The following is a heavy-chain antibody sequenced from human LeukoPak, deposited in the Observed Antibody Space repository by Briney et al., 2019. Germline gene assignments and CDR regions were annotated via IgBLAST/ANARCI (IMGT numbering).Heavy chain of an antibody. Sequence: SETLSLTCTVSGGSIGSYYWSWIRQPAGKGLEWIGRIYASGNANYHPSLKSQVTMSVNTSKNQLSLNLTSVTAADTAVYYCARGDYPMDVWGQGTTVTVSS. J-gene: IGHJ6*02. D-gene: IGHD4/OR15-4a*01. CDR2: IYASGNA. CDR1: GGSIGSYY. V-gene: IGHV4-4*07. CDR3: ARGDYPMDV.